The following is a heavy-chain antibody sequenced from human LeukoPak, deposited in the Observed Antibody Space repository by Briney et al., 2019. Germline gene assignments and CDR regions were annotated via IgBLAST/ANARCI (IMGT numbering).Heavy chain of an antibody. J-gene: IGHJ4*02. D-gene: IGHD3-10*01. CDR1: GLSYSDSY. CDR2: ISSSGSYT. CDR3: ARTVGRGPGGHFDY. V-gene: IGHV3-11*03. Sequence: GRSLRLSCAASGLSYSDSYMTWISQAPGKGLEEVSYISSSGSYTNYADSVQGRFTISRDNAKNSLFLHMTSLRAEDTAVYYCARTVGRGPGGHFDYWGPGTLVTVSS.